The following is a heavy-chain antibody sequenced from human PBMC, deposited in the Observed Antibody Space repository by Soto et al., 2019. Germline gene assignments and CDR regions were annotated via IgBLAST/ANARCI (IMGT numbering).Heavy chain of an antibody. D-gene: IGHD3-22*01. J-gene: IGHJ3*02. Sequence: GESLKISCAASGFTFSTYSMNWVRQTPGKGLEWVSSISSSSSYIYYADSVKGRFTVSRDNARNSLYLQMNSLRAEDTAVYYCARVRDSSGYDAFDIWGQGTMVTVSS. CDR3: ARVRDSSGYDAFDI. CDR2: ISSSSSYI. V-gene: IGHV3-21*01. CDR1: GFTFSTYS.